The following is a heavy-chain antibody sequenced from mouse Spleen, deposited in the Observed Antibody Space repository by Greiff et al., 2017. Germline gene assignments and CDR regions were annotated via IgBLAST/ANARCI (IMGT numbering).Heavy chain of an antibody. CDR3: VPPYSWFAY. Sequence: VKLQQPGAELVKPGASVKLSCKASGYTFTSYWMHWVKQRPGQGLEWIGMIHPNSGSTNYNEKFKSKATLTVDKSSSTTYMQLSSLTSEDSAVYYCVPPYSWFAYWGQGTLVTVSA. D-gene: IGHD1-1*01. V-gene: IGHV1-64*01. J-gene: IGHJ3*01. CDR1: GYTFTSYW. CDR2: IHPNSGST.